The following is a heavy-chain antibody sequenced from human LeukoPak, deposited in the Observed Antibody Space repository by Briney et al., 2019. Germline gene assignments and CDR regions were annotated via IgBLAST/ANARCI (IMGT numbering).Heavy chain of an antibody. Sequence: GASVTVSCKASGYTFTGYYMHWVRQAPGQGLEWMGWINPNSGGTNYAQKFQGRVTMTRDTSISTAYMELSRLRSDDTAVYYCASGTWIQLWLPDGAFDIWGQGTMVTVSS. CDR2: INPNSGGT. J-gene: IGHJ3*02. V-gene: IGHV1-2*02. CDR1: GYTFTGYY. CDR3: ASGTWIQLWLPDGAFDI. D-gene: IGHD5-18*01.